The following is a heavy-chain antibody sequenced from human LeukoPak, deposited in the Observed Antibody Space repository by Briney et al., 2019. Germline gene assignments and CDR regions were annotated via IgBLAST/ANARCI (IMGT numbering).Heavy chain of an antibody. V-gene: IGHV3-7*01. J-gene: IGHJ4*02. CDR1: GFTFSNNW. Sequence: GGSLRLSCAASGFTFSNNWMTWVRQAPGKGLEWVASVKKDASEMYYVDSVKGRFTISRDNAKNSLYLQMNSLRAEDTAVYYCAKEPTYYYDSSGYFDYWGQGTLVTVSS. CDR2: VKKDASEM. CDR3: AKEPTYYYDSSGYFDY. D-gene: IGHD3-22*01.